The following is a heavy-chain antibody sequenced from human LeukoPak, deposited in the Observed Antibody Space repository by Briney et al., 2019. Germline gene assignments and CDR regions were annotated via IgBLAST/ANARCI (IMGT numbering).Heavy chain of an antibody. Sequence: GGSLRLSCAASGFTFSSYSMNWVRQAPGKGLEWVSSISSRSSYIYYADSVKGRFTISRDNAKNSLYLQMNSLRAEDTAVYYCARDLGANVPATAPIDYWGQGTLVTVSS. D-gene: IGHD2-2*01. J-gene: IGHJ4*02. CDR2: ISSRSSYI. CDR3: ARDLGANVPATAPIDY. V-gene: IGHV3-21*01. CDR1: GFTFSSYS.